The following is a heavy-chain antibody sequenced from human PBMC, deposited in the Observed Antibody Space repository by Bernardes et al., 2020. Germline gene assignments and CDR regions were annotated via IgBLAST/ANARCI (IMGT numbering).Heavy chain of an antibody. CDR2: IYSGGST. Sequence: VGSLRLSCAASGFTVSSNYMSWVRQAPGKGLEWVSVIYSGGSTYYADSVKGRFTISRDNSKNTLYLQMNSLRAEDTAVYYCARVYGDYYYYYYMDVWGKGTTVTVSS. CDR3: ARVYGDYYYYYYMDV. J-gene: IGHJ6*03. V-gene: IGHV3-53*01. D-gene: IGHD4-17*01. CDR1: GFTVSSNY.